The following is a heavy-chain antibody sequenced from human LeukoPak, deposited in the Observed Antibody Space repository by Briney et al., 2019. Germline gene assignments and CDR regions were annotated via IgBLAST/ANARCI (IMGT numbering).Heavy chain of an antibody. Sequence: GGSLRLSCAASGFTFSSYSMNWVRQAPGKGLEWVSYISSSSSTIYYADSVKGRFTISRDNAKNSLYLQMNSLRDEDTAVYYCAKGSTYYYDSSGYYYGYYFDYWGQGTLVTVSS. D-gene: IGHD3-22*01. CDR3: AKGSTYYYDSSGYYYGYYFDY. CDR2: ISSSSSTI. V-gene: IGHV3-48*02. CDR1: GFTFSSYS. J-gene: IGHJ4*02.